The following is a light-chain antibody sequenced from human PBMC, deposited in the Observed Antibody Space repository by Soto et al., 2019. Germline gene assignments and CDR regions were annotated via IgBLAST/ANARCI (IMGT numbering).Light chain of an antibody. Sequence: EIVLTQFPDTLSLSPGERATLSCRASQSVRNSYLAGYQQRPGQAPRLLIYGADSRATGIPDRFSGSGSDTDFTLTISRLEPEDFAVYYCQQYGSSPRYTFGQGTKLEI. CDR3: QQYGSSPRYT. V-gene: IGKV3-20*01. CDR2: GAD. J-gene: IGKJ2*01. CDR1: QSVRNSY.